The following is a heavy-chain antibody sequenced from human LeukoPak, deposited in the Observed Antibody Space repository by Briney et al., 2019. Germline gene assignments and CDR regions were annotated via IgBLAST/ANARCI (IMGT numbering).Heavy chain of an antibody. CDR1: GFTSGSYD. D-gene: IGHD3/OR15-3a*01. CDR2: IWYDGSNK. V-gene: IGHV3-33*01. J-gene: IGHJ4*02. CDR3: ARHKDWTFDY. Sequence: GGSLTHSCAATGFTSGSYDMHWVRQAPGKGLEWVAVIWYDGSNKYYADSVKGRFTISRDISKNTLYMQMNSLRADDKAVYYCARHKDWTFDYWGQGTLVTVSS.